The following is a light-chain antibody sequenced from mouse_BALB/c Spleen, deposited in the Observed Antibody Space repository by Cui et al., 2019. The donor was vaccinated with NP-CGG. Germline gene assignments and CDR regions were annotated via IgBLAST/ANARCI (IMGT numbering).Light chain of an antibody. V-gene: IGLV1*01. J-gene: IGLJ1*01. CDR1: TGAVTTSNY. Sequence: QAVVTQESALTTLPGETVTLTCRSSTGAVTTSNYANWVQEKPDHLFTGLIGGTNNRAPGVPARFSGSLIGDKAALTITRAQTDDEAIYFCALWYSNHWVFGGGTKLTVL. CDR3: ALWYSNHWV. CDR2: GTN.